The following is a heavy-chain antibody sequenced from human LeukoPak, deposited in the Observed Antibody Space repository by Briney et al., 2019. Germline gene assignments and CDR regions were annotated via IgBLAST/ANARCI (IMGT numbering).Heavy chain of an antibody. CDR3: ARASHFGDYAD. V-gene: IGHV3-53*01. J-gene: IGHJ4*02. Sequence: GGSLRLSCAVSGCTVSSNYMSWVRQAPGKGLEWVSIIYVDGNTYYEDSVKGRFTISRDNSKNTVYLQMNSLRTEDTAVYYCARASHFGDYADWGQGTLVTVSS. D-gene: IGHD4-17*01. CDR1: GCTVSSNY. CDR2: IYVDGNT.